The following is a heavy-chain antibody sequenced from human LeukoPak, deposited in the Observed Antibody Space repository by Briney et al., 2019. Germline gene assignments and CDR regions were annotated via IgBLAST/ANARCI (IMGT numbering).Heavy chain of an antibody. J-gene: IGHJ4*02. CDR1: GFTFSSYG. V-gene: IGHV3-48*02. CDR3: ARGCSGGSCFGDFDY. D-gene: IGHD2-15*01. CDR2: ISSRSSTI. Sequence: GGSLRLSCVASGFTFSSYGMNWVRQAPGKGLEWISYISSRSSTIYYADSVKGRFTISRDNAKNSLYLQMNSLRDDDTAVYYCARGCSGGSCFGDFDYWGQGTPGTVSS.